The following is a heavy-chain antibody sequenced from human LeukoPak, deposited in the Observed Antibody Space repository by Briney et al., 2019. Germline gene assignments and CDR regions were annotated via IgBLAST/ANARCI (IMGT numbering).Heavy chain of an antibody. J-gene: IGHJ4*02. CDR2: IYYSGST. D-gene: IGHD1-20*01. Sequence: WFRQAPGKGLEWIGSIYYSGSTYYNPSLKSRVTISVDRSKNQFSLKLSSVTAADTAVYYCAGVGNWSEVDYWGQGTLVTVSS. V-gene: IGHV4-39*07. CDR3: AGVGNWSEVDY.